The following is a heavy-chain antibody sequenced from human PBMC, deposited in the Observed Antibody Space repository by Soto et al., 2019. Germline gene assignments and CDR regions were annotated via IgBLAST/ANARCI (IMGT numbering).Heavy chain of an antibody. V-gene: IGHV4-59*01. J-gene: IGHJ4*02. CDR2: IYYSGST. CDR3: ARFGRYYDSSGPGAY. Sequence: PSETLSLSCTASGFSISSYCWSWIRQPPGKGLEWIGYIYYSGSTNYNPSLKSRVTISVDTSKNQFSLKLSSVTAADTAVYYCARFGRYYDSSGPGAYWGQGTLVTVSS. CDR1: GFSISSYC. D-gene: IGHD3-22*01.